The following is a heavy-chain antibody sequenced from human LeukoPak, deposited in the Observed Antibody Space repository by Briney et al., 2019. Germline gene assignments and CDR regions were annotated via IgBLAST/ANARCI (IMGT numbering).Heavy chain of an antibody. CDR3: AKSVSGSGWPKGAFDY. CDR2: ISWNSGSI. Sequence: GRSLRPSCAASGFTFDDYAMHWVRQAPGKGLEWVSGISWNSGSIGYADSVKGRFTISRDNAKNSLYLQMNSLRAEDTALYYCAKSVSGSGWPKGAFDYWGQGTLVTVSS. D-gene: IGHD6-19*01. CDR1: GFTFDDYA. J-gene: IGHJ4*02. V-gene: IGHV3-9*01.